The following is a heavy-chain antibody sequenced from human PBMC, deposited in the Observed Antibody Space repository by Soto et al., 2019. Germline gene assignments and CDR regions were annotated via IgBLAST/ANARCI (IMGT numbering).Heavy chain of an antibody. CDR3: ARHLYSGDSSGSFGY. V-gene: IGHV4-39*01. CDR1: DDSIGRSNYF. D-gene: IGHD6-19*01. Sequence: QLQLQESGPGLVKPSETLSLTCTVSDDSIGRSNYFWGWIRQPPGKGLECIGNIFYSGNTHYNPFLKCLFTISLDTSNHHFSLRVSSVTAADTAVYYCARHLYSGDSSGSFGYWGPGALVIVSS. J-gene: IGHJ4*02. CDR2: IFYSGNT.